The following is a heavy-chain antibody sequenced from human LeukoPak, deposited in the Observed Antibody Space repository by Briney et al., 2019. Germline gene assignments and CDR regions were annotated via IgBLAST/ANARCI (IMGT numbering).Heavy chain of an antibody. CDR1: AYSISSAYY. V-gene: IGHV4-38-2*02. CDR3: ARDLSGGTFDY. Sequence: SETLPLTCAVSAYSISSAYYWGWIRQAPGKGLEWIGNIYHSGTTYCNPSLKSRVSISLDTSKNQFSLKLTSVTAADTAVYYCARDLSGGTFDYWGQGTLVTVSS. D-gene: IGHD1-1*01. CDR2: IYHSGTT. J-gene: IGHJ4*02.